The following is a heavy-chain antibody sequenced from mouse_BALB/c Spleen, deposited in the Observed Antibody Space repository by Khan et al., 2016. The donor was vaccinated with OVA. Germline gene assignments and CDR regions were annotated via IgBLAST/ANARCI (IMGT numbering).Heavy chain of an antibody. Sequence: VQLQESGPDLVAPSQSLSITCTVSGFSLTSYAIPWVRQPPGKGLEWLVVIWSDGRTTYNSALISRLSISKDNSKSQVFLKIDSLQTYDTAMYYCARNQFPLSLDFWGQGTSVNGSS. V-gene: IGHV2-6-2*01. CDR1: GFSLTSYA. J-gene: IGHJ4*01. CDR2: IWSDGRT. CDR3: ARNQFPLSLDF.